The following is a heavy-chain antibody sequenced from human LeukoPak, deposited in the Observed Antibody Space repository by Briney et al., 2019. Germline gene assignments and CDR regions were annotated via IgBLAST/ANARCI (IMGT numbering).Heavy chain of an antibody. D-gene: IGHD3-22*01. CDR3: AKRRASDGSGYRAFEF. V-gene: IGHV3-23*01. J-gene: IGHJ4*02. Sequence: GGSLILSCAASGFIFSRYDMSWVRQPPEEGLEWVSTISFAGDKTAYIDSEKGRFIISRDNSKNTVYLQMNSLRAEDTAVYYCAKRRASDGSGYRAFEFWGQGTLVTVSS. CDR2: ISFAGDKT. CDR1: GFIFSRYD.